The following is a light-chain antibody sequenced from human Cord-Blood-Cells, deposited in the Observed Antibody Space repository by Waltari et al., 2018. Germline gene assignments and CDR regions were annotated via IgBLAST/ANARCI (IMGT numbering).Light chain of an antibody. J-gene: IGKJ3*01. CDR3: QQYGSSPLFT. CDR2: GAS. Sequence: EIVLTPSPGTLSFSPGERATPSCRASQSVRSSYLAWYQQKPGQAPRLLIYGASSRATGIPDRFSGSGSGTDFTLTISRLEPEDFAVYYCQQYGSSPLFTFGPGTKVDIK. CDR1: QSVRSSY. V-gene: IGKV3-20*01.